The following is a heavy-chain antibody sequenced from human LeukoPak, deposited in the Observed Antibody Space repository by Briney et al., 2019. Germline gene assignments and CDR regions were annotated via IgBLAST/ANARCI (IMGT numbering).Heavy chain of an antibody. J-gene: IGHJ4*02. D-gene: IGHD3-22*01. CDR3: ARDLYYYDSSGYLPAPFDY. CDR2: ISTTSTYI. V-gene: IGHV3-21*01. Sequence: PGGSLRLSCAASGFTFNTYFMNWVRQAPGRGLEWVSSISTTSTYIYYAHSAKGRFTISRDNAKNSLYLQMNSLRDEDTAVYYCARDLYYYDSSGYLPAPFDYWGQGTLVTVSS. CDR1: GFTFNTYF.